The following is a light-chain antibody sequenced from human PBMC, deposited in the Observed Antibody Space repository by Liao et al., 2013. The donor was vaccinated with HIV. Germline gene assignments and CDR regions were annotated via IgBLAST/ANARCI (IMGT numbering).Light chain of an antibody. Sequence: SYELTQPPSVSVAPGKTPDYLWGDNIGSKSVHWYQHRPGQAPVVVIYYNSDRPSGIPERFSGSNSGNTATLTISRVEAGDEADYYCQMWDHTSDHVVFGGGTKLTVL. CDR1: NIGSKS. J-gene: IGLJ2*01. V-gene: IGLV3-21*01. CDR3: QMWDHTSDHVV. CDR2: YNS.